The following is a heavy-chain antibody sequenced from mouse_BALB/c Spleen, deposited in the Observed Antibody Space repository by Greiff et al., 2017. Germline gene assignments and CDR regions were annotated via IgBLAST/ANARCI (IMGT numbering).Heavy chain of an antibody. J-gene: IGHJ4*01. V-gene: IGHV3-2*02. D-gene: IGHD2-1*01. CDR2: ISYSGST. Sequence: DVQLQESGPGLVKPSQSLSLTCTVTGYSITSDYAWNWIRQFPGNKLEWMGYISYSGSTSYNPSLKSRISITRDTSKNQFFLQLNSVTTEDTATYYCARRDGNYYAMDYWGQGTSVTVSS. CDR3: ARRDGNYYAMDY. CDR1: GYSITSDYA.